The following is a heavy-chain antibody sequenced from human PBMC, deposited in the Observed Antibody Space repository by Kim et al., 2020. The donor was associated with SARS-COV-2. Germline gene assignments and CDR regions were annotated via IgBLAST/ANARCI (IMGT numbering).Heavy chain of an antibody. Sequence: GGSLRLSCAASGFTFSSYGMHWVRQAPGKGLEWVAVISYDGSNKYYADSVKGRFTISRDNSKNTLYLQMNSLRAEDTAVYYCAKDLGGVAYDTAMVKYYYYGMDVWGQGTTVTVSS. CDR1: GFTFSSYG. V-gene: IGHV3-30*18. CDR2: ISYDGSNK. CDR3: AKDLGGVAYDTAMVKYYYYGMDV. J-gene: IGHJ6*02. D-gene: IGHD5-18*01.